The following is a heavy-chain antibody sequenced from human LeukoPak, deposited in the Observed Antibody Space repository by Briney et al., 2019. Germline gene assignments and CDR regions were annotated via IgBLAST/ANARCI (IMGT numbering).Heavy chain of an antibody. CDR2: IFYSGST. D-gene: IGHD5-18*01. V-gene: IGHV4-39*01. CDR3: ARRLQMFYFDY. CDR1: GGSISSSSYY. J-gene: IGHJ4*02. Sequence: PSETLSLTCTVSGGSISSSSYYWDWIRQPPGKGLEWIGSIFYSGSTSYNPSLKSRVTISVDTSKNQFSLKLISVTAADTAVYYCARRLQMFYFDYWGQGTLVTVSS.